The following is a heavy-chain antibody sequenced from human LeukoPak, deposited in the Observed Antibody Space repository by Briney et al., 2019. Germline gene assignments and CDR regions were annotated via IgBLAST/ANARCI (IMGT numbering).Heavy chain of an antibody. CDR2: IYHGGDT. J-gene: IGHJ3*02. CDR1: GYFIRSGSS. CDR3: ARDDTFDI. Sequence: SETLSLTCIVSGYFIRSGSSWAWIRQPPGQGLEWIGSIYHGGDTFYNPSLKGRVTISVDTSNNEFSLKVNSVTAADTAMYYCARDDTFDIWGQGTVVTVSS. V-gene: IGHV4-38-2*02.